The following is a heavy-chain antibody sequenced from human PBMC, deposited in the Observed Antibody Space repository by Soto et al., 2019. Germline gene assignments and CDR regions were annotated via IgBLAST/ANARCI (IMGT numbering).Heavy chain of an antibody. CDR2: INPNSGDT. CDR1: GYTFTGYY. CDR3: AKGGAIVAAGTRVYLYNAMDV. Sequence: ASVKVSCKAAGYTFTGYYVHWVRQAPVQGLEWRGWINPNSGDTYLAQRFQGRVTMNRDTSIGTAYMELRGLTSDDTAEYYCAKGGAIVAAGTRVYLYNAMDVWGQGTTVTVSS. J-gene: IGHJ6*02. D-gene: IGHD1-26*01. V-gene: IGHV1-2*02.